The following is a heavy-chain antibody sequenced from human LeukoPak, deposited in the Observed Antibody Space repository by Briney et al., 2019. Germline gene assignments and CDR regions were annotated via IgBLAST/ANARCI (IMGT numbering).Heavy chain of an antibody. D-gene: IGHD2-15*01. CDR2: IYTSGST. J-gene: IGHJ4*02. CDR1: GGSISSYY. CDR3: ARVDLRAAYFDY. V-gene: IGHV4-4*07. Sequence: SETLSLTCTVSGGSISSYYWSWIRQPAGKGLEWIGRIYTSGSTGYNPSLKSRVTMSVDTSKNQFSLKLSSVSAADTAVYYCARVDLRAAYFDYWGQGTLVTVSS.